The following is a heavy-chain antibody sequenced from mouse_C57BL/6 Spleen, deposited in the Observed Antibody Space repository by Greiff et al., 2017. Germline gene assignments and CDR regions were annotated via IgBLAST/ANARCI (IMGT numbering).Heavy chain of an antibody. CDR2: ISYDGSN. D-gene: IGHD2-2*01. V-gene: IGHV3-6*01. Sequence: EVQLQESGPGLVKPSQSLSLTCSVTGYSITSGYYWNWIRQFPGNKLEWMGYISYDGSNNYNPSLKNRISITRDTSKNQFFLKLNSVTTEDTATYYCASEGGYNFDYWGQGTTLTVSS. J-gene: IGHJ2*01. CDR3: ASEGGYNFDY. CDR1: GYSITSGYY.